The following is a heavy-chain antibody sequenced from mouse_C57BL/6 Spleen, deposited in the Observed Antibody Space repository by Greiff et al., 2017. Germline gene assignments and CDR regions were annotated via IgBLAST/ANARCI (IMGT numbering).Heavy chain of an antibody. CDR2: IHPNSGST. J-gene: IGHJ2*01. CDR3: ARSRGYFDY. CDR1: GYTFTSYW. Sequence: QVQLQQPGAELVKPGASVKLSCKASGYTFTSYWMHWVKQRPGQGLEWIGMIHPNSGSTKYNEKLKSKATLTVDKSSSTAYMQLSSLTSEDSAVYYCARSRGYFDYWGQGTTLTVSS. V-gene: IGHV1-64*01.